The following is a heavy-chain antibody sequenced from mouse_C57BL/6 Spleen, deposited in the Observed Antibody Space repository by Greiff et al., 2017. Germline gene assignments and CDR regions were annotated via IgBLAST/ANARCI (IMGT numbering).Heavy chain of an antibody. D-gene: IGHD1-1*01. CDR2: INPNYGTT. CDR1: GYSFTDYN. Sequence: EVQLQQSGPELVKPGASVKISCKASGYSFTDYNMNWVKQSNGKSLEWIGVINPNYGTTSYNQKFKGKATLTVDQSSSTAYMQLNSLTSEDSAVDYCASGYGSSLSYYFDYWGQGTTLTVSS. CDR3: ASGYGSSLSYYFDY. V-gene: IGHV1-39*01. J-gene: IGHJ2*01.